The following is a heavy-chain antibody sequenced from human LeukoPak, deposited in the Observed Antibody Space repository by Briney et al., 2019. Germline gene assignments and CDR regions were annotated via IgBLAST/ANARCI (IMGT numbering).Heavy chain of an antibody. D-gene: IGHD6-19*01. Sequence: ASVKVSCKAAGYTFTSYGITWVRQAPGQGLEWMGWISAYNGATEYAQNLQGRVTMSTDTSTSTAYMELRSLISDDTAVYYCARDIGASAWDRLGYYWGQGTLVTVSS. V-gene: IGHV1-18*04. J-gene: IGHJ4*02. CDR1: GYTFTSYG. CDR2: ISAYNGAT. CDR3: ARDIGASAWDRLGYY.